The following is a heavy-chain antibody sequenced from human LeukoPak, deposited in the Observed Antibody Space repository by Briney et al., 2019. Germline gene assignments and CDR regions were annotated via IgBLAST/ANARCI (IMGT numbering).Heavy chain of an antibody. CDR2: IRYDGSNT. V-gene: IGHV3-30*02. D-gene: IGHD2-2*01. CDR1: GFTFSSYG. J-gene: IGHJ6*03. Sequence: PGGSLRLSCAASGFTFSSYGMHWVRQAPGKGLEWVAFIRYDGSNTYYADSVKGRFTISRDNSKNTLYLQMNSLRAEDTAVYYCAKDGVVVVPAASPYYYYMDVWGKRTTVTVSS. CDR3: AKDGVVVVPAASPYYYYMDV.